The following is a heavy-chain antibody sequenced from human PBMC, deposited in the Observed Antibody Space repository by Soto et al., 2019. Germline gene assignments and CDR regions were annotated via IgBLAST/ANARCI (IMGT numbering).Heavy chain of an antibody. CDR3: AKDKHYCSGGSCYSGFDY. CDR2: ISGSGDTT. Sequence: EVQLLESGGGLVQPGGSLRLSCAASGFTFSSCAITWVRQAPGKGLEWVLAISGSGDTTYYADSVKGRFTISRDTSKNTLYLQMNSLRAEDTAVYYCAKDKHYCSGGSCYSGFDYWGQGTLVTVSS. CDR1: GFTFSSCA. V-gene: IGHV3-23*01. D-gene: IGHD2-15*01. J-gene: IGHJ4*02.